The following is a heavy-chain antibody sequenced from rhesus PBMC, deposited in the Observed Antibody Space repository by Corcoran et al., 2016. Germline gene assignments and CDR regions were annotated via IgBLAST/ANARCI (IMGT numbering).Heavy chain of an antibody. J-gene: IGHJ5-2*02. V-gene: IGHV4-99*01. CDR2: ISGMRRST. CDR3: ARHGSSWPHRGNSLDV. D-gene: IGHD4-29*01. CDR1: GYSISRGYS. Sequence: QVQLQESGPGLVKPSETLSLTCAVSGYSISRGYSWGWIRQPPGAGMENIVSISGMRRSTYYNHSRKRRVTISKDTSKSQFSLKRSSVTAADTAVYYCARHGSSWPHRGNSLDVWGRGVLVTVSS.